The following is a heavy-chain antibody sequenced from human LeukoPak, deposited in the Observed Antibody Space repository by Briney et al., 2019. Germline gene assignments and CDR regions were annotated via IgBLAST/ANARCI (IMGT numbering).Heavy chain of an antibody. D-gene: IGHD6-19*01. J-gene: IGHJ5*02. CDR3: ARGPVAVAGNWFDP. CDR1: GYTFTSYD. CDR2: MNPNSGNT. V-gene: IGHV1-8*01. Sequence: EASVKVSCKASGYTFTSYDINWVRQATGQGLEWMGWMNPNSGNTGYAQKFQGRVTMTRNTSISTAYMELSSLRSEDTAVCYCARGPVAVAGNWFDPWGQGTLVTVSS.